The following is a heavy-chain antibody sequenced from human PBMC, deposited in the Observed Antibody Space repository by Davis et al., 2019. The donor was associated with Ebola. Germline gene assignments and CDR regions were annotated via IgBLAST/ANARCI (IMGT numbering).Heavy chain of an antibody. Sequence: ASVKVSCKASGYTFTTFGISWVRQAPGQGLEWVGWISGSSGKTNYAQKLQGRVTMTRNTSISTAYMELSSLRSEDTAVYYCAGAETDILTGYYKIWGQGTMVTVSS. CDR2: ISGSSGKT. V-gene: IGHV1-18*01. CDR3: AGAETDILTGYYKI. D-gene: IGHD3-9*01. CDR1: GYTFTTFG. J-gene: IGHJ3*02.